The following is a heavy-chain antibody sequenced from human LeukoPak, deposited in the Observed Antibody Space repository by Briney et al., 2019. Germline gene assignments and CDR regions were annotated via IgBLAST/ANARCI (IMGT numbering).Heavy chain of an antibody. CDR2: MRSKANGGTE. D-gene: IGHD2-2*01. J-gene: IGHJ4*02. CDR3: TKSLDCSTTTCYS. V-gene: IGHV3-15*01. CDR1: GFTFSNAW. Sequence: GGSLRLSCKASGFTFSNAWMSWVRQAPGKGLEWVGRMRSKANGGTEDYAAPVIGRFTISRDDSRNMLYLQMSSLKTEDTAVYYCTKSLDCSTTTCYSWGQGTLVTVSS.